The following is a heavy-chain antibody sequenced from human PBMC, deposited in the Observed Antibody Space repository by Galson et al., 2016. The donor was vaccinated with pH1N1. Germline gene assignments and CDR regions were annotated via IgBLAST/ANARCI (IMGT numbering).Heavy chain of an antibody. CDR1: GGSFTYSP. Sequence: SGKVSCKASGGSFTYSPINWVRQAPGQGLEWMGGIIPIFRTANYAQKFQGRVTITADESTSTVYMELSSLRSEDTAVYYCARSPTNHDSSNYYPMDDAFDIWGQGTMVTVSS. D-gene: IGHD3-22*01. J-gene: IGHJ3*02. CDR3: ARSPTNHDSSNYYPMDDAFDI. CDR2: IIPIFRTA. V-gene: IGHV1-69*13.